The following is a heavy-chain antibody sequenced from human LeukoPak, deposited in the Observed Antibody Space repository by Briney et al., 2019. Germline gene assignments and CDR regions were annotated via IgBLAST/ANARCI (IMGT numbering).Heavy chain of an antibody. V-gene: IGHV4-30-2*01. Sequence: SETLSLTCTVSGGSISSGGYYWSWIRQPPGKGLEWIGYIYHSGSTYYNPSLKSRVTISVDRSKDQFSLKLSSVTAADTAVYYCARDSVESGYDSWWFDPWGQGTLVTVSS. D-gene: IGHD5-12*01. CDR1: GGSISSGGYY. CDR3: ARDSVESGYDSWWFDP. J-gene: IGHJ5*02. CDR2: IYHSGST.